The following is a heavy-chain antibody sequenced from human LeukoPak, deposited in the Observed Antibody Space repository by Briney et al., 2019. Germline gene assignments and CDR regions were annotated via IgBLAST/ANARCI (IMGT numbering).Heavy chain of an antibody. D-gene: IGHD6-19*01. CDR3: AKGLDRFDY. Sequence: GESLKISCAASGFTFSSYAMSWVRQAPGKGLEWVSAISGSGGSTYYADSVKGRFTISRDNSKNTLYLQMNSLRAEDTAVYYCAKGLDRFDYWGQGTLVTVSS. CDR2: ISGSGGST. J-gene: IGHJ4*02. V-gene: IGHV3-23*01. CDR1: GFTFSSYA.